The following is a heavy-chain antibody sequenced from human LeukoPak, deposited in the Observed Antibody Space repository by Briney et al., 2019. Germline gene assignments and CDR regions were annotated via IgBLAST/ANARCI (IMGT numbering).Heavy chain of an antibody. CDR1: GGSVNTYY. D-gene: IGHD6-19*01. CDR3: ARTRRQYYFDY. V-gene: IGHV4-59*08. Sequence: SETLSLTCTVSGGSVNTYYWSWIRQPPGKGLEWIGYIYYTGSTNYNPSLKSRVTISVDTSKNQFSLKLTSVTAADTAVYYCARTRRQYYFDYWGQGTLVTVSS. J-gene: IGHJ4*02. CDR2: IYYTGST.